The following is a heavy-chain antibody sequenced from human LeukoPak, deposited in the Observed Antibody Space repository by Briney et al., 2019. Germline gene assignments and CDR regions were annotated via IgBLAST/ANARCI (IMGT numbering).Heavy chain of an antibody. CDR2: ISSSSSYI. D-gene: IGHD1-26*01. Sequence: GGSLRLSCAASGFTFSSYSMNWVRQAPGKGLEWVSSISSSSSYIYYADSVKGRFTISRDNAKNSLYLQMNSLRAEDTAVYYCASISGGPPWVWTWGQGTLVTVSS. V-gene: IGHV3-21*01. CDR1: GFTFSSYS. J-gene: IGHJ5*02. CDR3: ASISGGPPWVWT.